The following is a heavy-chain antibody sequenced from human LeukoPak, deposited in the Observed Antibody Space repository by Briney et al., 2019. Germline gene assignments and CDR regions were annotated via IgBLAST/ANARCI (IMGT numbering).Heavy chain of an antibody. Sequence: GGSLRLSCAASGFTFSTYSMSWVRQAPGKGLEWVSVISGAGRTTSYADLVKGRFTITRDNSKNTLYLQMNSLRADDTAVYHCAKEPGICGGYCYSLLDYWGRETLVTVSS. CDR1: GFTFSTYS. V-gene: IGHV3-23*01. CDR3: AKEPGICGGYCYSLLDY. D-gene: IGHD2-21*01. J-gene: IGHJ4*02. CDR2: ISGAGRTT.